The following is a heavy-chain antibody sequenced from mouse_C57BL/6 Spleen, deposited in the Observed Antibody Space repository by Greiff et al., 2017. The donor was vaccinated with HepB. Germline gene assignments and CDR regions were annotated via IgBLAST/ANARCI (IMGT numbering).Heavy chain of an antibody. Sequence: QVQLKESGAELVRPGASVTLSCKASGYTFTDYEMHWVKQTPVHGLEWIGAIDPETGGTAYNQKFKGKAILTADKSSSTAYMELRSLTSEDSAVYYCTRAGGYDHWGQGTTLTVSS. CDR3: TRAGGYDH. CDR2: IDPETGGT. CDR1: GYTFTDYE. V-gene: IGHV1-15*01. D-gene: IGHD3-1*01. J-gene: IGHJ2*01.